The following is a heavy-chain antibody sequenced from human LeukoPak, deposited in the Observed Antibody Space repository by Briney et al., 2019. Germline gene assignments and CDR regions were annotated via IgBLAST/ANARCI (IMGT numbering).Heavy chain of an antibody. CDR3: ARNFPGPTEDG. J-gene: IGHJ6*04. Sequence: SETLSLTCTVSGGSMSTYFWTWVRQSPGKGLEWLGYIYHTTTTYNPSLKGRVTISADMSQSQLSLKVTSVTAADTAVYYCARNFPGPTEDGWGKGTTVTVSS. CDR2: IYHTTT. D-gene: IGHD1-14*01. CDR1: GGSMSTYF. V-gene: IGHV4-59*01.